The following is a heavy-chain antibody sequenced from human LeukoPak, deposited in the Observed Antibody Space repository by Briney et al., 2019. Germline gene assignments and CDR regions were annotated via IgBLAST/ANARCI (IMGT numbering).Heavy chain of an antibody. CDR1: GFTFSSYA. D-gene: IGHD6-13*01. Sequence: GGSLRLSCAASGFTFSSYAMSWVRQAPGKGLEWVSAISGSGGSTYYADSVKGRFTISRDNSKNTLYLQMNSLKTEDTAVYYCTRLGAAGTVIIDYWGQGTLVIVSS. V-gene: IGHV3-23*01. CDR2: ISGSGGST. J-gene: IGHJ4*02. CDR3: TRLGAAGTVIIDY.